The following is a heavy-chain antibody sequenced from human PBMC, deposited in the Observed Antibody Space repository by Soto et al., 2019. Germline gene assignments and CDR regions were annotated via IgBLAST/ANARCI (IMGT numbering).Heavy chain of an antibody. J-gene: IGHJ4*02. CDR2: IIPIFGTA. CDR3: ARTPETWLRHLHFDY. D-gene: IGHD5-12*01. Sequence: ASVKASCKASGGTFGSCAISWVRQAPVQGLEWMGGIIPIFGTANYAQKFQDRVTITADKSTSTAYMELSSLRSEDTAVYYCARTPETWLRHLHFDYWGQGTLVTVSS. V-gene: IGHV1-69*06. CDR1: GGTFGSCA.